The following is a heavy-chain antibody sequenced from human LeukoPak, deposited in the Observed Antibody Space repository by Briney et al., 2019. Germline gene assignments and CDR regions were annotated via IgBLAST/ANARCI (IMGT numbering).Heavy chain of an antibody. V-gene: IGHV3-66*02. J-gene: IGHJ5*02. D-gene: IGHD3-22*01. CDR1: GFTVSSRY. CDR3: ARARCDTCGYGS. CDR2: LYSGGHT. Sequence: GGSLRLSCAASGFTVSSRYMSCGRQAPGKGLEWVAVLYSGGHTDYAVSVRGRFTITRDTSTNTVSLQMNSLRAEDTAEYYCARARCDTCGYGSWGQGTLVTVSS.